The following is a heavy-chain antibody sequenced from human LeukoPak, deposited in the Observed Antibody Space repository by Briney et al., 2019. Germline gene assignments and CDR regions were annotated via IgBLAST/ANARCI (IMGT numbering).Heavy chain of an antibody. J-gene: IGHJ6*02. V-gene: IGHV1-18*01. CDR2: ISTYNGNR. D-gene: IGHD2-2*01. CDR1: GYSFTSYG. CDR3: ARDRFIYCSSNSCKVMDV. Sequence: ASVKVSCKASGYSFTSYGISWVRQAPGQGLEWMGCISTYNGNRNYAQKFQGRVTMTTDTSTSTAYMELRSLRSDDTAVYYCARDRFIYCSSNSCKVMDVWGQGTTVTVSS.